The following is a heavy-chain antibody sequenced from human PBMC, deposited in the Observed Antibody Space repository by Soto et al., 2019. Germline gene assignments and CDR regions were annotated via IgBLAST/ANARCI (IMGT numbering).Heavy chain of an antibody. CDR3: ARDSGYSYGHYYYYGMDV. V-gene: IGHV3-33*01. D-gene: IGHD5-18*01. CDR1: GFNFSSYG. Sequence: PGGSLRLSCAASGFNFSSYGMHWVRQAPGKGLEWVAVIWYDGSNKYYADSVKGRFTISRDNSKNTLYLQMNSLRAEDTAVYYCARDSGYSYGHYYYYGMDVWGQGTTVTVSS. CDR2: IWYDGSNK. J-gene: IGHJ6*02.